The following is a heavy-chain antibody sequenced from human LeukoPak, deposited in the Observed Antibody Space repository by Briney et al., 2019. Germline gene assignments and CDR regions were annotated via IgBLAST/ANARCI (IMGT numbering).Heavy chain of an antibody. CDR1: GFTFSSYG. D-gene: IGHD6-13*01. V-gene: IGHV3-30*18. CDR3: AKEGHGSSLDY. J-gene: IGHJ4*02. Sequence: GGSLRLSCAASGFTFSSYGMHWVRQAPGKGLEWVAIISYDGSNKYYADSVKGRFTISRDNSKNTLYLQMNSLRAEDTAVYYCAKEGHGSSLDYWGQGTLVTVSS. CDR2: ISYDGSNK.